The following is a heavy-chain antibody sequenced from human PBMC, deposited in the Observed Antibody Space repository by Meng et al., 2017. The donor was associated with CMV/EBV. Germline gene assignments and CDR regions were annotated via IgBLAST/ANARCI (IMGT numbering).Heavy chain of an antibody. CDR2: IYHSGST. J-gene: IGHJ5*02. D-gene: IGHD3-3*01. CDR3: ARKRYDFWSGYFGP. Sequence: SGGSLGSGNCWGWVRQPPGKGLEWIGEIYHSGSTNYNPSLKSRVTISVDKSKNQFSLKLSSVTAADTAVYYCARKRYDFWSGYFGPWGQGTLVTVSS. V-gene: IGHV4-4*02. CDR1: GGSLGSGNC.